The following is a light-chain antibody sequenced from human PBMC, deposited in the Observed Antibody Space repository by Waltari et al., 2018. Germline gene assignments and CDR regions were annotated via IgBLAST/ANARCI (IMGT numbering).Light chain of an antibody. CDR3: QQGSTFPPT. V-gene: IGKV1-12*01. J-gene: IGKJ1*01. Sequence: EIQMTQSPSSVSASVGDRVTITCRATQDFSSALAWYQQKRGQAPNLLIYGVSTLQSGAPSRFSGSGSGTEFTLTISSLQPEDLATYFCQQGSTFPPTFGQGTKVEIK. CDR2: GVS. CDR1: QDFSSA.